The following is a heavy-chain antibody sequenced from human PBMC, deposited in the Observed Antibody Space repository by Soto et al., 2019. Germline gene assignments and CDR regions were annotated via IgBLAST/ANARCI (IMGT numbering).Heavy chain of an antibody. V-gene: IGHV3-23*01. J-gene: IGHJ6*02. CDR1: GLTFSSYA. Sequence: EVQLLESGVGLVQPGGSLRLSCAASGLTFSSYAMSWVRQAPGKGLEWVSAISGSGGSTYYADSVKGRFTISRDNSKNTLYLQMNSLRAEDTAVYYCAKDPGGYYYYGMDVWGQGTTVTVSS. CDR3: AKDPGGYYYYGMDV. D-gene: IGHD3-10*01. CDR2: ISGSGGST.